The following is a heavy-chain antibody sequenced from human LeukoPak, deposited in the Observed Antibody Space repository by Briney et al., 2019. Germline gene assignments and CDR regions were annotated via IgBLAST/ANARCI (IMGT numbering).Heavy chain of an antibody. Sequence: GGSLRLSCAASGFTFSSYSMTWVRQAPGKGLEWVSSISSSSSYIYYADSVKGRFTISRDNAKNTLYLQMNSLRAEDTAVYYCAKTIGRVTMIVVVTRFDYWGQGTLVTVSS. V-gene: IGHV3-21*04. D-gene: IGHD3-22*01. CDR2: ISSSSSYI. CDR3: AKTIGRVTMIVVVTRFDY. CDR1: GFTFSSYS. J-gene: IGHJ4*02.